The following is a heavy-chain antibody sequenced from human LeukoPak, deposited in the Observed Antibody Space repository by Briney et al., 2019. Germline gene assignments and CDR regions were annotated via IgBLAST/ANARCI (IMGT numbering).Heavy chain of an antibody. D-gene: IGHD3-22*01. CDR2: ISGSGGST. CDR3: AKDMGIYSSGYYYTY. J-gene: IGHJ4*02. Sequence: GGSLRLSCAASGFTFSSYAMSWVRQAPGKGLEWVSAISGSGGSTYYADSVKGRFTISRDNSKNTLYQQMNSLRAEDTAVYYCAKDMGIYSSGYYYTYWGQGTLVTVSS. CDR1: GFTFSSYA. V-gene: IGHV3-23*01.